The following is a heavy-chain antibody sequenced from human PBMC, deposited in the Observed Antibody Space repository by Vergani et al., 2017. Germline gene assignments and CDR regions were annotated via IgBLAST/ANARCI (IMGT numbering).Heavy chain of an antibody. J-gene: IGHJ6*02. CDR2: ISYDESTK. CDR3: AKANPRNSGYDYLYYYHAMDV. V-gene: IGHV3-30*18. CDR1: GFTFTSYG. D-gene: IGHD5-12*01. Sequence: QVQLVESGGGVVQPGRSLRLSCAASGFTFTSYGMHWVRQAPGKGLEWVAVISYDESTKYYADSVKGRFTISRDNSKNTLYLQMNSLSAGDTAVYYCAKANPRNSGYDYLYYYHAMDVWGQGTTVTVSS.